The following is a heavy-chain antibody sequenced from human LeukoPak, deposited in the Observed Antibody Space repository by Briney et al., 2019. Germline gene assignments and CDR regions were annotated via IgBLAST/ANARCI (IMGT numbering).Heavy chain of an antibody. Sequence: GGSLRLSCAASGFTFSTYSMHWVRQAPGKGLEWVSFIRTSYSTIYADSVKGRFTISRDNAKNSVYLQMNSLRAEDTAVYYCARSHYYLDSWGQGTLVTVSS. V-gene: IGHV3-48*01. CDR1: GFTFSTYS. CDR3: ARSHYYLDS. J-gene: IGHJ4*02. CDR2: IRTSYSTI.